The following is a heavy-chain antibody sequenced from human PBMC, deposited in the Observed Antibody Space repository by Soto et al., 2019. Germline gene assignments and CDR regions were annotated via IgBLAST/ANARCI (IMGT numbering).Heavy chain of an antibody. D-gene: IGHD6-19*01. J-gene: IGHJ4*02. CDR3: AREDYSSGWYYFDY. CDR2: LQSGGST. CDR1: EFTVSSNH. V-gene: IGHV3-66*01. Sequence: EVQLVESGGGLVQPGGSLRLSCAASEFTVSSNHMSWVRQAPGKGLEWVSVLQSGGSTDYADSVKGRFTISRDTSKNTLYLQMNSLRVEDTALYYCAREDYSSGWYYFDYWGQGTLVTVSS.